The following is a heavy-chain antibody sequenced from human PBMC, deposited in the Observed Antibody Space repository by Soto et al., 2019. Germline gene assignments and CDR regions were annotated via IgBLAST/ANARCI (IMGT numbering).Heavy chain of an antibody. CDR2: ISAHNGNT. V-gene: IGHV1-18*01. D-gene: IGHD1-1*01. CDR3: ARGRYGDY. CDR1: GYTFTSYG. J-gene: IGHJ4*02. Sequence: QVHLVQSGAEVKKPGASVKVSCKGSGYTFTSYGITWVRQAPGQGLEWMGWISAHNGNTEYAQKLQCRVTVTRDTSTSPAYMELRSLRSDATAVYYCARGRYGDYWGQGALVTVSS.